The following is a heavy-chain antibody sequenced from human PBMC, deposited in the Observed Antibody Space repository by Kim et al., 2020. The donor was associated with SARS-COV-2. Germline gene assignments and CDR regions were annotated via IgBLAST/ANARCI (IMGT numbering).Heavy chain of an antibody. CDR3: ARRYVAGAGRFAS. CDR1: TGSISSGSYY. CDR2: IYYLGDT. J-gene: IGHJ5*01. D-gene: IGHD6-19*01. Sequence: SETLSLTCTVSTGSISSGSYYWSWLRQAQGKGLEFIGYIYYLGDTNYNPLLKSRVTMSVDTSNNEFSLKLTSVTAEDTGMFFCARRYVAGAGRFASWGPGVLVTVSS. V-gene: IGHV4-61*01.